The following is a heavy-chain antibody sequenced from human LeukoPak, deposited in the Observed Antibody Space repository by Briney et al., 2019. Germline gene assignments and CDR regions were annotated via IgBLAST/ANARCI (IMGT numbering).Heavy chain of an antibody. Sequence: GGSLRLSCAASGFTFSSYGMSWVRQAPGKGLEWVSAISGSGGSTYYADSVKGRFTISRDNSKNTLYLQMNSLRAEDTAVYYCARDSRSGSYFDYGGQGTLVTVSS. V-gene: IGHV3-23*01. CDR3: ARDSRSGSYFDY. D-gene: IGHD1-26*01. CDR2: ISGSGGST. J-gene: IGHJ4*02. CDR1: GFTFSSYG.